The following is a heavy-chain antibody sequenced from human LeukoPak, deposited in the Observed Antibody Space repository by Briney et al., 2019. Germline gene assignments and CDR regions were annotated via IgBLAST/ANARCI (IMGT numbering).Heavy chain of an antibody. CDR3: AALLGYCSSTGCYSTFDY. CDR1: GGSISSGDYY. J-gene: IGHJ4*02. CDR2: IYYTGST. D-gene: IGHD2-2*01. V-gene: IGHV4-30-4*08. Sequence: SQTLSLTCTVSGGSISSGDYYWSWIRQPPGKGLEWFGYIYYTGSTYYNPSLKSRITISLDTSKNQFSLKLSSVTAADTAVYYCAALLGYCSSTGCYSTFDYWGQGTLVTVSS.